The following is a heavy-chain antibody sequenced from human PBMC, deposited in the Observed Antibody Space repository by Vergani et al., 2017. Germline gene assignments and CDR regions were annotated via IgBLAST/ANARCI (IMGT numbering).Heavy chain of an antibody. J-gene: IGHJ4*02. V-gene: IGHV1-69*13. CDR2: IIPILDTT. CDR3: ARSHSRGYYDSSGYHDY. Sequence: QVQLVQSGAEVKKPGSSVKVSCKASGGTFSSYAISWVRQAPGQGLEWMGRIIPILDTTNYAQKFQGRVTITADESTNTAYMELSSLRSEYTAVYYCARSHSRGYYDSSGYHDYWGQGTLVTVSS. CDR1: GGTFSSYA. D-gene: IGHD3-22*01.